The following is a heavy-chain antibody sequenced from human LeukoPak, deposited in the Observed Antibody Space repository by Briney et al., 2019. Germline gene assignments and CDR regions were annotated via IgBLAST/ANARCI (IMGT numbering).Heavy chain of an antibody. CDR3: ARDRYYYDSSGWFYFDY. V-gene: IGHV3-33*08. D-gene: IGHD3-22*01. CDR2: IWYDGSNK. Sequence: PGRSLRLSCAASGFTFSSYGMHWVRQAPGKGLEWVAVIWYDGSNKYYADSVKGRFTISRDNSKNTLYLQMNSLRAEDAAVYYCARDRYYYDSSGWFYFDYWGQGTLVTVSS. CDR1: GFTFSSYG. J-gene: IGHJ4*02.